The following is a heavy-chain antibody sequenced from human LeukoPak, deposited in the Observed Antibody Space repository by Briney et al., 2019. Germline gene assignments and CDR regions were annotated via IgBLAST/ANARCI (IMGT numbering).Heavy chain of an antibody. CDR1: DGSLGGHY. Sequence: SETLSLTCTVSDGSLGGHYWSWIRQPPGKGLESIGFVYYSGSTNYNPSLKGRVTISLDTSKNQFSLKLSSVTAADTAVYYCARHHTGYSYGNDAFDIWGQGTMVTVSS. CDR2: VYYSGST. J-gene: IGHJ3*02. D-gene: IGHD5-18*01. CDR3: ARHHTGYSYGNDAFDI. V-gene: IGHV4-59*08.